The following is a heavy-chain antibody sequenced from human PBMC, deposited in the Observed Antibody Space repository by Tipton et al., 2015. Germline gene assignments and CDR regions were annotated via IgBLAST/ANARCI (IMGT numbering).Heavy chain of an antibody. CDR3: ARDGVRIGGDYDISGYVDYYGMDV. CDR1: GFNFNSYG. D-gene: IGHD3-22*01. J-gene: IGHJ6*02. Sequence: RSLRLSCAASGFNFNSYGMHWVRQAPGKGLEWVAVIWYDGSEKYYADSVKGRFTISRDNSENTVFLQVNSLRDEDTAVYYCARDGVRIGGDYDISGYVDYYGMDVWGQGTTVTVSS. V-gene: IGHV3-33*01. CDR2: IWYDGSEK.